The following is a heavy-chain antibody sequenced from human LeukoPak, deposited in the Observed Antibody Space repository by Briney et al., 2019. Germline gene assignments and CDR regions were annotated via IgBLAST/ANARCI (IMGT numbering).Heavy chain of an antibody. J-gene: IGHJ4*02. CDR1: GFTFSNYW. D-gene: IGHD3-3*01. Sequence: GGSLRLSCAASGFTFSNYWMSWVRQAPGKGLEWVANIKQDGREKYYVDSVKGRFTISRDNAKNSLYLQVDSLRAEDRAVYYCAREQIFGVVIVKSYFDFWGQGTLVTVSS. CDR3: AREQIFGVVIVKSYFDF. V-gene: IGHV3-7*01. CDR2: IKQDGREK.